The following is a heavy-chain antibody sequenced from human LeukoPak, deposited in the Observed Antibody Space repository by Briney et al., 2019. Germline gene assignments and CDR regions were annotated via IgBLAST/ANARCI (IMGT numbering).Heavy chain of an antibody. CDR1: GGSISSSSYY. V-gene: IGHV4-39*07. CDR2: IYYSGST. J-gene: IGHJ4*02. D-gene: IGHD2-2*01. Sequence: SETLSLTCTVSGGSISSSSYYWGWIRQPPGRGLEWIGSIYYSGSTYYNPSLKSRVTISVDTSKNQFSLQLNSVTPEDTAVYYCAREKTSCCYPFDYWGQGTLVTVSS. CDR3: AREKTSCCYPFDY.